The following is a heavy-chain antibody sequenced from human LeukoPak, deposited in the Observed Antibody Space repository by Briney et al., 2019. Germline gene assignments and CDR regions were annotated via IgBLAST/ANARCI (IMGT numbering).Heavy chain of an antibody. CDR3: ARDQDIVVSPNWFDP. J-gene: IGHJ5*02. Sequence: GGSLRLSCAASGFTFSSYAMHWVRQAPGKGLEWVAVISYDGSNKYYADSVKGRFTISRDNSKNTLYLQMNSLRAEDTAVYYCARDQDIVVSPNWFDPWGQGTLVTVSS. V-gene: IGHV3-30-3*01. CDR1: GFTFSSYA. D-gene: IGHD2-2*01. CDR2: ISYDGSNK.